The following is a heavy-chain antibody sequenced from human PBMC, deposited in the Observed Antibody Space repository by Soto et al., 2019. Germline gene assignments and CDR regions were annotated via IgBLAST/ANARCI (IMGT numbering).Heavy chain of an antibody. CDR1: GFTFDDYA. J-gene: IGHJ4*02. CDR2: ISWNSGSI. D-gene: IGHD4-17*01. V-gene: IGHV3-9*01. CDR3: AKDLYGDYAYYFDY. Sequence: EVQLVESGGGLVQPGRSLRLSCAASGFTFDDYAVHWVRQAPGKGLEWVSGISWNSGSIGYADSVKGRFTISRDNAKNSLYLQMNSLRAEDTALYYCAKDLYGDYAYYFDYWGQGTLVTVSS.